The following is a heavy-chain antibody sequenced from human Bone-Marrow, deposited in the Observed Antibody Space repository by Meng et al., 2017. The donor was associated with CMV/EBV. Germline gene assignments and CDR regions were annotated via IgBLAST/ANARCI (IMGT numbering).Heavy chain of an antibody. CDR3: ARGRPRPGAGLRDWFDP. Sequence: ASVMVSCKASGYTFTGYYMNWVQQAPGQGLEWMGWINPNSGGTNYAQKFQGRVTMTRDTSISTAYMELSRLSSDDTAVYYCARGRPRPGAGLRDWFDPWGQGTLVTVYS. V-gene: IGHV1-2*02. CDR2: INPNSGGT. CDR1: GYTFTGYY. D-gene: IGHD6-19*01. J-gene: IGHJ5*02.